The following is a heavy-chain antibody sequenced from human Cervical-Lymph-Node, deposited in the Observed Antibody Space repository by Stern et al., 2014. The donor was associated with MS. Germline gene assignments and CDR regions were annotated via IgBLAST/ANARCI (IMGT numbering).Heavy chain of an antibody. CDR3: AIVGDYVGGMDV. J-gene: IGHJ6*02. Sequence: MQLVESGAEVKKPGASVKVSCKASGYTFTSYAMHWVRQAPGQRLEWMGWINAGNGNTKYSQKFQGRVTITRDTSASTAYMELSSLRSEDTAVYYCAIVGDYVGGMDVWGQGTTVTVSS. V-gene: IGHV1-3*01. CDR1: GYTFTSYA. D-gene: IGHD4-23*01. CDR2: INAGNGNT.